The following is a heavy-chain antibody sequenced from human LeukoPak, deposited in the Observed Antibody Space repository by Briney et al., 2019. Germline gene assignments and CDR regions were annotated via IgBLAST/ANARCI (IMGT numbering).Heavy chain of an antibody. CDR2: IYPGDSDT. V-gene: IGHV5-51*01. CDR1: GYSFTSYW. D-gene: IGHD3-10*01. J-gene: IGHJ5*02. Sequence: GESLKISCKGSGYSFTSYWIGWVRQMPGKGLEWMGIIYPGDSDTRYSPSFQGQVTISAAKSISTAYLQWSSLKASDTAMYYCARLTWPRITMPRVDWFDPWGQGTLVTVSS. CDR3: ARLTWPRITMPRVDWFDP.